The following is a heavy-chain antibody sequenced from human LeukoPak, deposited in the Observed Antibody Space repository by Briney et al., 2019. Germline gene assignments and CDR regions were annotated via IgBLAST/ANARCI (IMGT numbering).Heavy chain of an antibody. Sequence: GGSLRLSCSASGFTFTTYGMNWVRQPPGRGLEWVSGIGGSGTRTYYADSVKGRFTISRDNAKNSMYLQMNSLRAEDTAVYYCARGVDYYYYYMDVWGKGTTVTVSS. J-gene: IGHJ6*03. CDR3: ARGVDYYYYYMDV. CDR2: IGGSGTRT. CDR1: GFTFTTYG. V-gene: IGHV3-21*01.